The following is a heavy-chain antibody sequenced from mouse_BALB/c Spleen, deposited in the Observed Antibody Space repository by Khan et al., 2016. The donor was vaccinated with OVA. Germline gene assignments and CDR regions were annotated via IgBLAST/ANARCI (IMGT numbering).Heavy chain of an antibody. J-gene: IGHJ4*01. V-gene: IGHV1S41*01. Sequence: DLVKPGASVKLSCKASGYTFTSYWINWIKQRPGQGLEWIGRIATGSGSASYNEMFKDKATLTVDTSSSTAYIQLSSLSSEDSAVYFGARENYYGRTCYAMDYWGQGTSVTVSS. CDR3: ARENYYGRTCYAMDY. D-gene: IGHD1-1*01. CDR1: GYTFTSYW. CDR2: IATGSGSA.